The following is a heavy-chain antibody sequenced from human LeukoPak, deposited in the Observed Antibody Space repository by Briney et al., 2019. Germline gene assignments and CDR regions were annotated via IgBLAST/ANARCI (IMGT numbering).Heavy chain of an antibody. V-gene: IGHV3-64*01. D-gene: IGHD3-22*01. J-gene: IGHJ4*02. CDR3: ARDRLIYSSGYGDIDY. Sequence: GGSLRLSCAASGFTFSSYAMHWVRQAPGKGLEYVSAISSNGGSTYYANSVKGRFTISRDNSKNTLYLQMGSLRAEDMAVYYCARDRLIYSSGYGDIDYWGQGTLVTVSS. CDR1: GFTFSSYA. CDR2: ISSNGGST.